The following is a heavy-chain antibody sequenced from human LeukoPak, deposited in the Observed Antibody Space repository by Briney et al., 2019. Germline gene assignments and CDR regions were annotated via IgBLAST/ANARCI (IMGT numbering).Heavy chain of an antibody. Sequence: SETVSLTCAVYGGSFSGYYWSWIRQPPGKGLEWIGEINHSGSTNYNPSLKSRVTISVDTSKNQFSLKLSSVTAADTAVYYCARTMVRGVIVYWGQGTLVTVSS. D-gene: IGHD3-10*01. CDR2: INHSGST. CDR1: GGSFSGYY. V-gene: IGHV4-34*01. CDR3: ARTMVRGVIVY. J-gene: IGHJ4*02.